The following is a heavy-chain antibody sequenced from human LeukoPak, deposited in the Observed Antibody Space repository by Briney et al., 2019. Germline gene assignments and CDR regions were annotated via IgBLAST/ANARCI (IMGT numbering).Heavy chain of an antibody. D-gene: IGHD5-18*01. CDR2: INWNGGST. CDR3: ARDSGYSYGIHYYYYMDV. J-gene: IGHJ6*03. Sequence: GSLRLSCAASGFPFDDYGMSWVRQAPGKGLEWVSGINWNGGSTGYADSVKGRFTISRDNAKNSLYLQMNSLRAEDTALYYCARDSGYSYGIHYYYYMDVWGKGTTVTVSS. V-gene: IGHV3-20*04. CDR1: GFPFDDYG.